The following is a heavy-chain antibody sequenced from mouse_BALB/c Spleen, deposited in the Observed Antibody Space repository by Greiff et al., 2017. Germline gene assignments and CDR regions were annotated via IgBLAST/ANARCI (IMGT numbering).Heavy chain of an antibody. Sequence: VQGVESGPGLVAPSQSLSITCTVSGFSLTSYDISWIRQPPGKGLEWLGVIWTGGGTNYNSAFMSRLSISKDNSKSQVFLKMNSLQTDDTAIYYCVRDGGYGNFWYFDVWGAGTTVTVSS. CDR3: VRDGGYGNFWYFDV. V-gene: IGHV2-9-2*01. D-gene: IGHD2-10*02. CDR2: IWTGGGT. CDR1: GFSLTSYD. J-gene: IGHJ1*01.